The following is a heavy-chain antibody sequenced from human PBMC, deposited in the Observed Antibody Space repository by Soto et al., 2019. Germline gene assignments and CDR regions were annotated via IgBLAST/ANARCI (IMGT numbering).Heavy chain of an antibody. J-gene: IGHJ5*02. CDR2: IYYSGST. Sequence: QVQLQESGPGLVKPSETLSLTCTVSGGSISSYYWSWIRQPPGKGLEWIGYIYYSGSTNYNPSLKSRVTISVDTSKNQFTLKLSSVTAADTAVYYCARADILTGYYVIWFDPWGQGTLVTVSS. CDR3: ARADILTGYYVIWFDP. V-gene: IGHV4-59*01. CDR1: GGSISSYY. D-gene: IGHD3-9*01.